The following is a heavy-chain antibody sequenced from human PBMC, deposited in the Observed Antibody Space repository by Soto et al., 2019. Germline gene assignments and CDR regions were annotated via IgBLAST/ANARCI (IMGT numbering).Heavy chain of an antibody. CDR1: GYTLTELS. D-gene: IGHD1-26*01. J-gene: IGHJ6*03. Sequence: ASVKVSCKVSGYTLTELSMHWVRQAPGKGLEWMGGFDPEDGETIYAQKFQGRVTMTEDTSTDTAYMELSSLRSEDTAVYYCATGGGGATNYYYMDVWGKGTTVTVSS. CDR3: ATGGGGATNYYYMDV. CDR2: FDPEDGET. V-gene: IGHV1-24*01.